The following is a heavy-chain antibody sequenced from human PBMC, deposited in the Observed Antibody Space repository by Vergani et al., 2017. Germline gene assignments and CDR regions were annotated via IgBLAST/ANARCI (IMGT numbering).Heavy chain of an antibody. V-gene: IGHV3-49*03. D-gene: IGHD3-10*01. CDR2: IRSKAYGQAT. J-gene: IGHJ3*02. Sequence: EVQLVESGGDLVQPGRSLRLSCTASGFTFGYYAMDWFRQAPGQGLEWVGGIRSKAYGQATIYAASVKGRFTISRDESKSIAYLQMNNLQTEDTAMYYWVRYQVTMLRRSYALDIWGQGTMVTVSS. CDR1: GFTFGYYA. CDR3: VRYQVTMLRRSYALDI.